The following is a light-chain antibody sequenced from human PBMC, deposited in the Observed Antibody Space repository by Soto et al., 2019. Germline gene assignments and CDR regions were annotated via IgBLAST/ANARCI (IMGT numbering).Light chain of an antibody. J-gene: IGLJ1*01. V-gene: IGLV2-14*01. CDR3: SSYTSSSTLYV. Sequence: QSALTQPASVSASPGQSITISCTGTSSDVGGYNYVSWYQQHPGKAPKLMIYDVSNRPSGVSNRFSGSKSGNTASLTISGLQAEDEADYYCSSYTSSSTLYVLGTGTKLTVL. CDR2: DVS. CDR1: SSDVGGYNY.